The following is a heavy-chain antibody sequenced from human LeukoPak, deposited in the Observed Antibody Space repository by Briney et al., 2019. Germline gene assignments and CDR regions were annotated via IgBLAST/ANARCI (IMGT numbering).Heavy chain of an antibody. CDR2: ISSSSSTI. D-gene: IGHD2/OR15-2a*01. J-gene: IGHJ5*02. Sequence: GGSLRLSCAASGFTFSSYSMNWVRQAPGKGLEWVSYISSSSSTIYYADSVKGRFTISRDTSKNTLHLQMNSLRPEDTAVYYCAREGYHNSRGSQSWYTAAWGQGTLVIVSS. V-gene: IGHV3-48*01. CDR1: GFTFSSYS. CDR3: AREGYHNSRGSQSWYTAA.